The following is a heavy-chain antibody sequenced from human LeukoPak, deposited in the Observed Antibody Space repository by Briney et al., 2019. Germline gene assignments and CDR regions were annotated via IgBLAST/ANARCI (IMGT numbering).Heavy chain of an antibody. J-gene: IGHJ4*02. CDR3: ASWGAGGNS. V-gene: IGHV3-7*01. CDR1: GFTLSTYW. CDR2: INPDGSGK. Sequence: PGGSLRLSCEASGFTLSTYWMNWVRQVPGKGLDWVANINPDGSGKRYVDSVKGRFTIARDNADNSLSLQMNSLRAEDTAVYRCASWGAGGNSWGQGTLVTVSS. D-gene: IGHD3-16*01.